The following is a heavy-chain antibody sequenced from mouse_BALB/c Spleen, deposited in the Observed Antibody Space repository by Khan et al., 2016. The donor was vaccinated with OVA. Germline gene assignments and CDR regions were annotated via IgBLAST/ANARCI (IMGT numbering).Heavy chain of an antibody. CDR2: IIPYNGAT. CDR1: GYIFTGYI. Sequence: IQLVQSGPELLKPGASVRMSCKASGYIFTGYIMHWVKQKPGQGLQWIGYIIPYNGATKYNEDFKGKATLTSDKSSSTAFMELNSWTSEDSAVYYCSRGNWQSYYFDYWGQGTTLTVSS. V-gene: IGHV1S136*01. CDR3: SRGNWQSYYFDY. D-gene: IGHD4-1*01. J-gene: IGHJ2*01.